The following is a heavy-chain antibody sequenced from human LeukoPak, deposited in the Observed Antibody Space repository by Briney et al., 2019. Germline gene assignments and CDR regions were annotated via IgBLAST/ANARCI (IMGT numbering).Heavy chain of an antibody. D-gene: IGHD3-3*01. V-gene: IGHV3-7*01. CDR2: IKQDGSEK. CDR1: GFTFDDYG. Sequence: GGSLRLSCAASGFTFDDYGMSWVRQAPGKGLEWVANIKQDGSEKYYVDSVKGRFTISRDNAKNSLYLQMNSLRAEDTAVYYCARGGDDFWSGYHDAFDIWGQGTMVTVSS. CDR3: ARGGDDFWSGYHDAFDI. J-gene: IGHJ3*02.